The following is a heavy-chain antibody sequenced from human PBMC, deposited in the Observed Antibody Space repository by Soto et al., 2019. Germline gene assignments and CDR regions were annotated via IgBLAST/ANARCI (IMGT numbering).Heavy chain of an antibody. CDR1: GGSVSSGSYY. Sequence: QVQLQESGPGLVKPSETLSLNCTVSGGSVSSGSYYWSWIRQPPGKGLEWIGYIYYSGSTNYNPSLKSRVTISVDTSKNQFSLKLSSVTAADTAVYYCARVGGSSGRLFDYWGQGTLVTVSS. CDR2: IYYSGST. CDR3: ARVGGSSGRLFDY. V-gene: IGHV4-61*01. J-gene: IGHJ4*02. D-gene: IGHD6-19*01.